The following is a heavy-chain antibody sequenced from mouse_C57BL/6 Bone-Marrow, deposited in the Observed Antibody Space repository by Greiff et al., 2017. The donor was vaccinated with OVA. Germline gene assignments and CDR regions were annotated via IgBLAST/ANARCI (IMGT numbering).Heavy chain of an antibody. D-gene: IGHD2-4*01. V-gene: IGHV1-64*01. Sequence: QVQLQQPGAELVKPGASVKLSCKASGYTFTSYWMHWVKQRPGQGLEWIGMIHPNSGSTNYNEKFKSKATLTVDKSSSTAYMQLSGLTSEDSAVYYCARDYYDYDGPFAYWGQGTLVTVSA. CDR3: ARDYYDYDGPFAY. J-gene: IGHJ3*01. CDR2: IHPNSGST. CDR1: GYTFTSYW.